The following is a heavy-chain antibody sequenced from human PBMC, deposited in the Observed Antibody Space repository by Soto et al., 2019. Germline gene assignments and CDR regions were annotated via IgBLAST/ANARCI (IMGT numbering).Heavy chain of an antibody. CDR3: AKAGFWSGYYSLVDY. CDR1: GFTFDDYA. Sequence: PGGSLRLSCAASGFTFDDYAMHWVRQAPGKGLEWVSGISWNSGSIGYADSVKGRFTISRDNAKSSLYLQMNSLRAEGTALYYCAKAGFWSGYYSLVDYWGQGTLVTVSS. J-gene: IGHJ4*02. V-gene: IGHV3-9*01. CDR2: ISWNSGSI. D-gene: IGHD3-3*01.